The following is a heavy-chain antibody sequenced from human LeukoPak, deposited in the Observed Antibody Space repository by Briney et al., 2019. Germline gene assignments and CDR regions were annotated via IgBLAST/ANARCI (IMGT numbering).Heavy chain of an antibody. CDR1: GGSLKSDY. D-gene: IGHD2-15*01. Sequence: SETLSLTCGVSGGSLKSDYWSYIRQPPGKGLEWVGEVDHNGTTNYNPSLKSRLIISVDKSKNHFSLNLTAVTAADTAVYYCARRPRGGYWYAFDIWGQGTRVTVSS. CDR3: ARRPRGGYWYAFDI. V-gene: IGHV4-34*01. J-gene: IGHJ3*02. CDR2: VDHNGTT.